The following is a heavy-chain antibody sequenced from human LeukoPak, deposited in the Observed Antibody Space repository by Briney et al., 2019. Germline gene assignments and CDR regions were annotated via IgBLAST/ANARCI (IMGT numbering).Heavy chain of an antibody. J-gene: IGHJ5*02. CDR1: GGSISSYY. D-gene: IGHD4-17*01. CDR3: ARDNGDYVWFDP. Sequence: SETLSLTCTVSGGSISSYYWSWIRQPPGKGLEWIGYIYYSGSTNYNPSLKSRVTISVDTSKNQFSLKLSSVTAADTAVYYCARDNGDYVWFDPWGQGTLVTVSS. V-gene: IGHV4-59*01. CDR2: IYYSGST.